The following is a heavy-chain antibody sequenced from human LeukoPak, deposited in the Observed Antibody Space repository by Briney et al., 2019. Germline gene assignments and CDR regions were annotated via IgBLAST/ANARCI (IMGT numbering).Heavy chain of an antibody. D-gene: IGHD4-23*01. CDR3: ARDGGPNNYWFDL. CDR2: TNRRGTT. J-gene: IGHJ5*02. V-gene: IGHV4-34*01. Sequence: PSETLSLTCAVYGGSFSDYYWLWIRQPPGKGLQWIGETNRRGTTNYNPSLKSRVTISVDTSNNQFSLKLRSVTAADTAVYYCARDGGPNNYWFDLWGQGTLVTASS. CDR1: GGSFSDYY.